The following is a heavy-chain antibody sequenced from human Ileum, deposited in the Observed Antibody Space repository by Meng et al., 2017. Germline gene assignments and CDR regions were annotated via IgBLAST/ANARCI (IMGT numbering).Heavy chain of an antibody. CDR2: IRGSGGYT. J-gene: IGHJ4*02. CDR3: AKDYSSGWYQMVTYFDS. CDR1: GFTFSDYV. D-gene: IGHD6-19*01. V-gene: IGHV3-23*01. Sequence: GESLKISCAASGFTFSDYVMSWVRQAPGKGLEWVSGIRGSGGYTYYVDSVKGRFTISRDNSKNTLSLQMNSLRADDTAIYYCAKDYSSGWYQMVTYFDSWGQGTRVTGSS.